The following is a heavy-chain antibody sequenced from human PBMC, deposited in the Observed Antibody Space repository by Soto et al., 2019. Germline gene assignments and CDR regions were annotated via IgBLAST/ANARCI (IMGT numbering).Heavy chain of an antibody. D-gene: IGHD1-7*01. J-gene: IGHJ6*02. CDR2: IIPIFGTA. V-gene: IGHV1-69*01. CDR3: ARVRITGTTSPLYYYYYGMDV. CDR1: GGTFSSYA. Sequence: QVQLVQSGAEVKKPGSSVKVSCKASGGTFSSYAISWVRQAPGQGLEWMGGIIPIFGTANYAQKFQGRVTITADESTSTAYMELSSLRSEDTAVYYCARVRITGTTSPLYYYYYGMDVWGQGTTVTVSS.